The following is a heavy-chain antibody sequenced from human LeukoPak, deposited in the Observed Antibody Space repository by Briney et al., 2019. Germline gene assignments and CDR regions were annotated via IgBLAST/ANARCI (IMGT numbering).Heavy chain of an antibody. CDR2: ISYDGSNK. J-gene: IGHJ6*04. V-gene: IGHV3-30*01. CDR1: GFTFSSYG. CDR3: ARDLATLGMDV. Sequence: PGRSLRLSCAASGFTFSSYGLHWVRQAPGKGLEWVAGISYDGSNKYYADSVKGRFTISRGNSKNTVYLQMNSLRAEDTAVYYCARDLATLGMDVWGKGTTVTVSS. D-gene: IGHD5-12*01.